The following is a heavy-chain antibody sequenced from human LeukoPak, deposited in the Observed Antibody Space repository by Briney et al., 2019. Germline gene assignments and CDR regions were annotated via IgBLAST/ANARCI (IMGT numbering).Heavy chain of an antibody. CDR2: INSDGSST. V-gene: IGHV3-74*01. Sequence: GGSLRLSCAASGFTSSSYWMHWVRQAPGKGLVWVSRINSDGSSTSYADSVKGRFTISRDNAKNTLYLQMNSLRAEDTAVYYCASGSLGATIYYYYMDVWGKGTTVTVSS. D-gene: IGHD1-26*01. CDR3: ASGSLGATIYYYYMDV. CDR1: GFTSSSYW. J-gene: IGHJ6*03.